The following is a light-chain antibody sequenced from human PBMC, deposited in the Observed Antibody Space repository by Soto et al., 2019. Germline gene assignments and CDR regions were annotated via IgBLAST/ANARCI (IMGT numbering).Light chain of an antibody. J-gene: IGKJ1*01. Sequence: AIRMTQSPSSLSASTGDRVTITCRASQGISSYLAWYQQKPGKAPKLLIYAASTLQSGVPSRFSGSGSGTDFTLTISCLQSEDFATYYCLQHKSDPWTFGQGTKVEIK. CDR2: AAS. CDR1: QGISSY. CDR3: LQHKSDPWT. V-gene: IGKV1-8*01.